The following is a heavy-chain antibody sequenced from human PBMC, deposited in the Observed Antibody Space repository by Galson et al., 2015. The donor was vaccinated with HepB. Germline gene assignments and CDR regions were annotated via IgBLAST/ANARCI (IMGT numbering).Heavy chain of an antibody. CDR3: TRASGTVTRQTRKKYYYYGMDV. CDR1: GFTFGDYA. J-gene: IGHJ6*02. V-gene: IGHV3-49*04. D-gene: IGHD4-17*01. Sequence: SLRLSCAASGFTFGDYAVSWVRQAPGKGLEWVGFIRSKAYGGTTEYAASVKGRFTISRDDSKSIAYLQMNSLKTEDTAVYYCTRASGTVTRQTRKKYYYYGMDVWGQGTTVTVSS. CDR2: IRSKAYGGTT.